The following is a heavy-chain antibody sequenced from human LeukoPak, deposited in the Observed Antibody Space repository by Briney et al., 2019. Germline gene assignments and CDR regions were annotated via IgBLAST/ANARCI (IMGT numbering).Heavy chain of an antibody. V-gene: IGHV6-1*01. CDR1: GDSVSSNSAA. Sequence: SQTLSLTFAISGDSVSSNSAAWNWIRQSPSRGLEWLGRTYYRSKWYNDYAVSVKSRITINPDTSKNQFSLQLNSVTPEDTAVYYCARIPLNYDFWSGYYTSYYYYGMDVWGQGTTVTVSS. CDR3: ARIPLNYDFWSGYYTSYYYYGMDV. J-gene: IGHJ6*02. D-gene: IGHD3-3*01. CDR2: TYYRSKWYN.